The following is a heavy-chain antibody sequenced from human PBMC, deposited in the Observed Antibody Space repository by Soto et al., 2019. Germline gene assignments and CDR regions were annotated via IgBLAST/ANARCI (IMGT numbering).Heavy chain of an antibody. J-gene: IGHJ4*02. CDR2: IYWDDDK. V-gene: IGHV2-5*02. Sequence: QITLKESGPTLVKPTQTLTLTCTFSGFSLSTSGVGVAWIRQPPGKALEWLALIYWDDDKRYIPSLKSRLTITMDTSKNQVVLTVTNIDPVDTATYYCAHPGRGSGYWYYFDYWGQGTLVTVYS. CDR1: GFSLSTSGVG. D-gene: IGHD3-22*01. CDR3: AHPGRGSGYWYYFDY.